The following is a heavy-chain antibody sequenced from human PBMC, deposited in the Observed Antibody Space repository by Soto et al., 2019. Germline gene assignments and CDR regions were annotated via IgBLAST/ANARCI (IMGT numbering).Heavy chain of an antibody. CDR2: INSSGST. CDR3: ASTAAAGFDY. CDR1: GGSFSAYY. D-gene: IGHD6-13*01. J-gene: IGHJ4*02. V-gene: IGHV4-34*01. Sequence: QVQLQQWGAGLLKPSETLSLPCAVYGGSFSAYYWSWIRQPPGKGLEWIGEINSSGSTTYNPSLKSRVTLSVDTSKNQSSLKLSSVTAADTGVYYCASTAAAGFDYWGQETLVTVSS.